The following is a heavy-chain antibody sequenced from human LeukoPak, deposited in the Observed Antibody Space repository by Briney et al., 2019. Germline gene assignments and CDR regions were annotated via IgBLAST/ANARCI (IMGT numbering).Heavy chain of an antibody. CDR1: GFTFSDHY. D-gene: IGHD6-19*01. CDR3: AISSGWYYFDY. CDR2: SRNKANSYTT. V-gene: IGHV3-72*01. J-gene: IGHJ4*02. Sequence: GGSLRLSCVGSGFTFSDHYTDWVRQAPGKGLEWVGRSRNKANSYTTQYAASVKGRFTISRDDSKNSLYLQMNSLKTEDTAVYYCAISSGWYYFDYWGQGTLVTISS.